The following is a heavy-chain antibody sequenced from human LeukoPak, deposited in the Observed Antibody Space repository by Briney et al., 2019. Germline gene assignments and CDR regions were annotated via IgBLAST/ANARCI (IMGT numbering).Heavy chain of an antibody. J-gene: IGHJ4*02. Sequence: SETLSLTCTVSGYSISSGYYWGWIRQPPGKGLEWIGSIYHSGSTYYNPSLKSRVTISVDTSKNQFSLKLSSVTAADTAVSYCARSLNDLWTTSFNYWGQGTLVTVSS. D-gene: IGHD3-3*01. CDR2: IYHSGST. CDR1: GYSISSGYY. CDR3: ARSLNDLWTTSFNY. V-gene: IGHV4-38-2*02.